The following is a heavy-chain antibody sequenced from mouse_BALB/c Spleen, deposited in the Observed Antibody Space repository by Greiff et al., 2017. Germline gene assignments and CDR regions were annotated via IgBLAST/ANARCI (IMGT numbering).Heavy chain of an antibody. J-gene: IGHJ3*01. CDR3: ARDKDSSGYRFAY. D-gene: IGHD3-2*01. CDR2: IWAGGST. V-gene: IGHV2-9*02. Sequence: QVQLQQSGPGLVAPSQSLSITCTVSGFSLTSYGVHWVRQPPGKGLEWLGVIWAGGSTNYNSALMSRLSISKDNSKSQVFLKMNSLQTDDTAMYYCARDKDSSGYRFAYWGQGTLVTVSA. CDR1: GFSLTSYG.